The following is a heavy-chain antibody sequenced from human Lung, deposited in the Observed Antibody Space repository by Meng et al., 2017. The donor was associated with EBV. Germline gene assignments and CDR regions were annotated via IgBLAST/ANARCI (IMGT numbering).Heavy chain of an antibody. J-gene: IGHJ5*02. Sequence: LRESGSGLVKPSQTPSLTCAVSGGPISSGGYSWSWIRQPPGKGLEWIGYIYHSGSTYYNPSLKSRVTISVDRSKNQFSLKLSSVTAADTAVYYCARGITMVRGVPGHWFDPWGQGTLVTVSS. CDR3: ARGITMVRGVPGHWFDP. D-gene: IGHD3-10*01. CDR2: IYHSGST. V-gene: IGHV4-30-2*01. CDR1: GGPISSGGYS.